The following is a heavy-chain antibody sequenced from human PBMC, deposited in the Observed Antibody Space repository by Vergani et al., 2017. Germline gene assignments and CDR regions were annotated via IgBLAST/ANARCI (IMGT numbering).Heavy chain of an antibody. CDR2: ISSEGSNK. CDR3: AKNGAITGTTRIAFDI. V-gene: IGHV3-30*18. D-gene: IGHD1-7*01. CDR1: GFNFSVFG. J-gene: IGHJ3*02. Sequence: QVQLVESGGGVVKPGRSLRLSCVASGFNFSVFGMHWVRQTPGKGLEWVAVISSEGSNKYYGYSVKGRFTISRDNSKNTVYLQMSSLRAEDTAVYYCAKNGAITGTTRIAFDIWGQGTMVTVSS.